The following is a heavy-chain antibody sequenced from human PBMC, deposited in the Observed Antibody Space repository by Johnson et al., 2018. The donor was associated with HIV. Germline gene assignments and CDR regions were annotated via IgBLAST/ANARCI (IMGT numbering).Heavy chain of an antibody. CDR3: ERAKNLCWSGYYDAFDI. CDR2: ISSSGRTI. CDR1: GFTFSDYY. D-gene: IGHD3-3*01. V-gene: IGHV3-11*04. Sequence: QVQLVESGGGVVQPGRSLRLSCAASGFTFSDYYMSWIRQAPGKGLEWVSYISSSGRTIYYADSVKGRFTISRDNAKNSLYLQMKSLRAEDTAVYYCERAKNLCWSGYYDAFDIWGQGTMVTVSS. J-gene: IGHJ3*02.